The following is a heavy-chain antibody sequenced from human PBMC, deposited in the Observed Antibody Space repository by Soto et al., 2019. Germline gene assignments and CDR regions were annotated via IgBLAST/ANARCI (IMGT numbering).Heavy chain of an antibody. V-gene: IGHV3-23*01. CDR2: NSDNSGST. CDR1: GFTFSRYA. Sequence: PGGSLRLSCAASGFTFSRYAMSWVRQAQGKRLERVSANSDNSGSTYYAEYVKGRFTISRDNSKNTMYIQMNSQSTEDRAVDQYAKEWSYSSDWSHVDYWRQGTLVTVSS. D-gene: IGHD6-19*01. J-gene: IGHJ4*02. CDR3: AKEWSYSSDWSHVDY.